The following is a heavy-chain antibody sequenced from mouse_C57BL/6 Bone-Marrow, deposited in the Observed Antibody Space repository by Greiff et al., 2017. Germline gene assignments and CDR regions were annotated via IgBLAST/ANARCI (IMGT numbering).Heavy chain of an antibody. V-gene: IGHV1-82*01. CDR3: ARYYDGYCFDY. Sequence: QVQLKESGPELVKPGASVKISCKASGYAFRSSWMNWVKQRPGKGLEWIGRIYPGDGDPNYNGKFKGKATLTADKSSSTAYMQLSSLTSEDSAVYFCARYYDGYCFDYWGQGTTLTVAS. CDR1: GYAFRSSW. D-gene: IGHD2-3*01. CDR2: IYPGDGDP. J-gene: IGHJ2*01.